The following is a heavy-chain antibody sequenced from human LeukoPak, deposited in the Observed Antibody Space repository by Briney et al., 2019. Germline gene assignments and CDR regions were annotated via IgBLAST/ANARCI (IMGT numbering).Heavy chain of an antibody. CDR2: INQDGSEK. CDR1: GFTFTSYW. J-gene: IGHJ4*02. D-gene: IGHD6-19*01. CDR3: ARDMWLLPD. Sequence: GGSLRLSCAASGFTFTSYWMNWLRQAPAKGLEWVANINQDGSEKYYVDSVRGRFTISRDNAENSVYLQMNSLRAEDTAVYYCARDMWLLPDWGQGTMVTVSS. V-gene: IGHV3-7*01.